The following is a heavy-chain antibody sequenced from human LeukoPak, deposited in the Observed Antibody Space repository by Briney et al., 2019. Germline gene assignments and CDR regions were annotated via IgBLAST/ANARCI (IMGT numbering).Heavy chain of an antibody. CDR3: ARDFQSITMVRGVITPHDAFDI. V-gene: IGHV3-11*01. CDR2: ISSSGSTI. Sequence: GGSLRLSCAASGFTFSDYYMSWIRQAPGKGLEWVSYISSSGSTIYYADSVKGRFTISRDNAKNSLYLQMNSLRAEDTAVYYCARDFQSITMVRGVITPHDAFDIRGQGTMVTVSS. CDR1: GFTFSDYY. D-gene: IGHD3-10*01. J-gene: IGHJ3*02.